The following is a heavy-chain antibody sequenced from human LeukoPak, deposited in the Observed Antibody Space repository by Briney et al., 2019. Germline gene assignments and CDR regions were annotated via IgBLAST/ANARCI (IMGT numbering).Heavy chain of an antibody. D-gene: IGHD2-2*02. CDR2: IRGRRYGGTV. Sequence: GGSLRLSCAASGFPFDDYALSWVRQAPGKGLEWLGFIRGRRYGGTVEYAASVKGRVAISRDDSKPIAYLEMNSLKIEDTAVYYCTRDLCTSNSCYTARDYWGQGTLVTVSS. V-gene: IGHV3-49*04. J-gene: IGHJ4*02. CDR1: GFPFDDYA. CDR3: TRDLCTSNSCYTARDY.